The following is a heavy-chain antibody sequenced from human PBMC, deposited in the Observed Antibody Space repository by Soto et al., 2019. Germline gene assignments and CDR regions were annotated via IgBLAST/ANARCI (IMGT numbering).Heavy chain of an antibody. CDR2: INDGGGTT. J-gene: IGHJ4*02. CDR3: AKDQPSIS. V-gene: IGHV3-23*01. CDR1: GFTFSSYA. Sequence: SGGALRLSCVASGFTFSSYAMNWVRQAPGKGLQYVSVINDGGGTTYYAPSVKGRFTISRDNSKNTLYLQMNSLRAEDTAVYYCAKDQPSISWGQGTLVTVSS.